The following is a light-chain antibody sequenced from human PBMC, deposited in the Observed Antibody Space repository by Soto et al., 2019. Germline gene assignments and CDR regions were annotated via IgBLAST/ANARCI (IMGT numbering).Light chain of an antibody. Sequence: QLVLTQSPSASASLGASVKLTCTLSSGHSNYAIAWHQQQPEKGPRYLMKLDSDGSHTKGDAIPDRFSGSSSGAERYLTISSLQSEDEADYHCQTWGTGIHVVFGGGTKLTVL. J-gene: IGLJ2*01. CDR3: QTWGTGIHVV. V-gene: IGLV4-69*01. CDR2: LDSDGSH. CDR1: SGHSNYA.